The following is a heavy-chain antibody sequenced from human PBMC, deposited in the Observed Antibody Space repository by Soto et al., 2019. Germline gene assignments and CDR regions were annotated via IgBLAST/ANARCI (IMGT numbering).Heavy chain of an antibody. D-gene: IGHD2-15*01. CDR3: ARGPTTLGYCSGGSCYRGDFDP. Sequence: SETLSLTCAVYGGSFSGYYWSWIRQPPGKGLEWIGEINHSGSTNYNPSLKSRVTISVDTSKNQFSLKLSSVTAADTAVYYCARGPTTLGYCSGGSCYRGDFDPWGQGTLV. V-gene: IGHV4-34*01. CDR2: INHSGST. CDR1: GGSFSGYY. J-gene: IGHJ5*02.